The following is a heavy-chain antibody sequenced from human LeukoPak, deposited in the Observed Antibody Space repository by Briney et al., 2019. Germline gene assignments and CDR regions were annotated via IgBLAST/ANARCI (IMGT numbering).Heavy chain of an antibody. CDR2: IRSDGSKK. Sequence: GGSLRLSCTASGFTFSTYVMHWVRQAPGKGLEWVALIRSDGSKKYYADSVKGRFTISRGNSKNTVYLQMNSLRAEDTATYYCAKDAAASGRPYFDYWGQGTLVTVSS. V-gene: IGHV3-30*02. J-gene: IGHJ4*02. CDR1: GFTFSTYV. D-gene: IGHD3-3*01. CDR3: AKDAAASGRPYFDY.